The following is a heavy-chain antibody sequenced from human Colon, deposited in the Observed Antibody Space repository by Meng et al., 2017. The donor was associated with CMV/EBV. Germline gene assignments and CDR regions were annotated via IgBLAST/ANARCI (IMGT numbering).Heavy chain of an antibody. V-gene: IGHV4-59*02. CDR2: IYHNGSIINNNGSA. CDR3: ARSITEYRPPLAS. CDR1: GASAASHF. J-gene: IGHJ5*01. Sequence: GSLRLSCIVSGASAASHFLNWIRQSPGRGLEWIGSIYHNGSIINNNGSADYNPALRSRVTISVDLPKNQFSLSLEAVTAADTAVYFCARSITEYRPPLASWGPGALVTVSS. D-gene: IGHD2/OR15-2a*01.